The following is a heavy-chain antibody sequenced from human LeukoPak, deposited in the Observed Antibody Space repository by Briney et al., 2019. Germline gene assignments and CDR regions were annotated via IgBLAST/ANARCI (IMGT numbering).Heavy chain of an antibody. Sequence: PSETLSLTCTVSGGSLSSYYWSWIRQPAGKGLEWIGRIYTSGSTNYNPSLMSRVTISVDSSKNQFSLKLSSVTAADTAVYYCARESLSSGWSLDYWGQGTLVTVSS. D-gene: IGHD6-19*01. CDR1: GGSLSSYY. J-gene: IGHJ4*02. V-gene: IGHV4-4*07. CDR3: ARESLSSGWSLDY. CDR2: IYTSGST.